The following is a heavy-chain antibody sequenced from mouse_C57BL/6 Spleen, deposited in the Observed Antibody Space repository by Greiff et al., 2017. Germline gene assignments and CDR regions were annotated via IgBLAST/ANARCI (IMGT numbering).Heavy chain of an antibody. CDR3: ARRSYDGYYEGDY. CDR1: GYTFTDYN. J-gene: IGHJ4*01. D-gene: IGHD2-3*01. CDR2: INPNNGGT. Sequence: VQLQQSGPELVKPGASVKIPCKASGYTFTDYNMDWVKQSHGKSLEWIGDINPNNGGTIYNQKFKGKATLTVDKSSSTAYMELRSLTSEDTAVYYCARRSYDGYYEGDYWGQGTSVTVSS. V-gene: IGHV1-18*01.